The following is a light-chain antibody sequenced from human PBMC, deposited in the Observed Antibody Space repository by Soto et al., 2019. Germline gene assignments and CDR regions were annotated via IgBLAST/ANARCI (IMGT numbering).Light chain of an antibody. CDR3: CSYAGSDSFHVV. CDR1: SSDVGGYNY. V-gene: IGLV2-11*01. CDR2: DVT. Sequence: QSALTQPRSVSGSPGQSVTISCTGTSSDVGGYNYVSWYQQHPGKAPKLMIYDVTERPSGVPDRFSGSKSGNTASLTISGLQAEDEADYYCCSYAGSDSFHVVVGGGTKLTVL. J-gene: IGLJ2*01.